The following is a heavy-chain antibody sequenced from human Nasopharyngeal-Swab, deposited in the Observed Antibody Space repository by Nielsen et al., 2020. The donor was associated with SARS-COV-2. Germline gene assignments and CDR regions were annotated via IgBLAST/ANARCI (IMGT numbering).Heavy chain of an antibody. D-gene: IGHD5-18*01. Sequence: VGQMRGKGLEWMGRIDPSDSYTNYSPSFQGHVTISADKSISTAYLQWSSLKASDTAMYYCAREYTYGYYYYMDVWGKGTTVTVSS. V-gene: IGHV5-10-1*01. CDR2: IDPSDSYT. CDR3: AREYTYGYYYYMDV. J-gene: IGHJ6*03.